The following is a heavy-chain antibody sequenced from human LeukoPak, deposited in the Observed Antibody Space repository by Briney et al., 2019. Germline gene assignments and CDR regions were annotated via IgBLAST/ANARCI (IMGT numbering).Heavy chain of an antibody. V-gene: IGHV3-74*01. CDR3: ASASSESYYWALDY. CDR2: ISSDGKSI. J-gene: IGHJ4*02. D-gene: IGHD3-10*01. CDR1: GFTFSSYS. Sequence: PGGSLRLSCAASGFTFSSYSMNWVRQGPGKGLVWVARISSDGKSISYADSVKGRFTISRDNSKNTLYLQMDSLRAEDTAVYYCASASSESYYWALDYWGQGTLVTVSS.